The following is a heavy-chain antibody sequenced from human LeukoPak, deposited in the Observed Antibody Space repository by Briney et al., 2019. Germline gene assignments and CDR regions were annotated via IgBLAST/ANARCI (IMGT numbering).Heavy chain of an antibody. D-gene: IGHD5-18*01. Sequence: PSETLSLTCTVSGGSIRSGSYYWSWIRQPAGKGLEWIGRIHAGGSTNYNPSLKSRVTISADTSKNQFSLKLSSVTAADTAVYYCARTTEGGYSYGYFYYYYMDVWGKGTTVTISS. CDR1: GGSIRSGSYY. V-gene: IGHV4-61*02. J-gene: IGHJ6*03. CDR2: IHAGGST. CDR3: ARTTEGGYSYGYFYYYYMDV.